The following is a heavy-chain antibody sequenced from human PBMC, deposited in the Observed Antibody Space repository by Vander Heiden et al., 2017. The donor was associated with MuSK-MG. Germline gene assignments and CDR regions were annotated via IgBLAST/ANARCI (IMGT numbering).Heavy chain of an antibody. Sequence: QVQLQESGPGLVKPSQTLSLTCTVSGGSISSGGYYWSWLRQHPGQCLEWIGYIYYIGSTYYNPSLKSRFTISVDTSKNQFSLKLSSVTAADTAVYYCARHITMIVVPNDAFDIWGQGTMVTVSS. CDR1: GGSISSGGYY. V-gene: IGHV4-31*03. D-gene: IGHD3-22*01. J-gene: IGHJ3*02. CDR3: ARHITMIVVPNDAFDI. CDR2: IYYIGST.